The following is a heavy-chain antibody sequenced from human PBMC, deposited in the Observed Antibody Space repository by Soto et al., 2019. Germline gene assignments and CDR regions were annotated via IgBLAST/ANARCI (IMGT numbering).Heavy chain of an antibody. CDR3: ARGLGSHHYAGMDV. J-gene: IGHJ6*02. CDR1: GFTFEKYL. Sequence: GGSLRLSCAASGFTFEKYLMYWVRQAPGKGLEWVSLISWDGLSTHSADSVKGRFTTSRDNSKNSLYLQMNSLRTEDTALYYCARGLGSHHYAGMDVWGPGTTVTVSS. D-gene: IGHD4-17*01. CDR2: ISWDGLST. V-gene: IGHV3-43*01.